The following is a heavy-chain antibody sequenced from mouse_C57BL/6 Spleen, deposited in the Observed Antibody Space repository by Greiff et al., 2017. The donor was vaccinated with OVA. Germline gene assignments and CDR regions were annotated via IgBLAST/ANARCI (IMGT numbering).Heavy chain of an antibody. CDR2: INPNNGGT. CDR3: ARKGYYGYAMDY. J-gene: IGHJ4*01. CDR1: GYTFTDYN. D-gene: IGHD1-1*01. V-gene: IGHV1-22*01. Sequence: EVQLQQSGPELVKPGASVKMSCKASGYTFTDYNMHWVKQSPGKSLEWIGYINPNNGGTSYNQKFKGKATLTVNKYSSTAYMELRSQTSEDSAVYYGARKGYYGYAMDYWGQGTSVTVSS.